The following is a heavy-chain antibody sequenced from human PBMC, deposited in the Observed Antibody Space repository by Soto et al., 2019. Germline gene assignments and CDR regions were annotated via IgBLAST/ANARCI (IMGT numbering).Heavy chain of an antibody. J-gene: IGHJ6*02. V-gene: IGHV1-18*01. CDR3: ARGGYYDSSGSRNYHVYGMDV. D-gene: IGHD3-22*01. CDR1: GYPFSSYG. Sequence: QARLVQSGAEVRKPGASVKVSCKASGYPFSSYGISWVRQAPGQGLEWLGWISPYNDDTRYSQKLQGRVTMSTDTSSKTAYMDLKTLRSDDTAVYFCARGGYYDSSGSRNYHVYGMDVWGQGTTVTVSS. CDR2: ISPYNDDT.